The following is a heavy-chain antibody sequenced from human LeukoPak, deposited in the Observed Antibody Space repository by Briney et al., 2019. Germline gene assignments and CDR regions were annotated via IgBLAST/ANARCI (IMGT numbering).Heavy chain of an antibody. CDR2: VYTRDSDT. J-gene: IGHJ4*02. V-gene: IGHV5-51*01. D-gene: IGHD6-25*01. Sequence: PGESLKISCQASGYSFTSYWIGWVRPMPGKGLGWMGIVYTRDSDTRYSPSFQGQVTISADKSISTAYLQWSSLKASDTAMYFCAKEGSGSSSDNWGRGTLVTVSS. CDR1: GYSFTSYW. CDR3: AKEGSGSSSDN.